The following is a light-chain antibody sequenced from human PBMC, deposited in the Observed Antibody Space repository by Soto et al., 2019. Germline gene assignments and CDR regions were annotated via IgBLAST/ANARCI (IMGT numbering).Light chain of an antibody. Sequence: QSALTQPASVSGSAGQSITISCTGTSSDVGNYNLVSWYLHHPGKAPKTPDYEDTKRPSGVSNRFSGSRSGNTASLTVSGLQAEDETDYYCCSYAGSSTYVFGTGTKLTVL. J-gene: IGLJ1*01. CDR3: CSYAGSSTYV. CDR1: SSDVGNYNL. V-gene: IGLV2-23*01. CDR2: EDT.